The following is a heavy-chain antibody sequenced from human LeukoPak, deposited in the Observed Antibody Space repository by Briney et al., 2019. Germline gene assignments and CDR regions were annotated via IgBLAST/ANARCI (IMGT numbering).Heavy chain of an antibody. Sequence: ASVTVSCKASGGTFSSYAISWVRQAPGQGLEGMGGIIPIFGTANYAQKFQGGVTMTRDTSITTAYMELSRLRSDDTAVYYCAREGWYTGNPLRGNWFDPWGQGTLVTVSS. CDR1: GGTFSSYA. J-gene: IGHJ5*02. CDR3: AREGWYTGNPLRGNWFDP. V-gene: IGHV1-69*05. D-gene: IGHD1-26*01. CDR2: IIPIFGTA.